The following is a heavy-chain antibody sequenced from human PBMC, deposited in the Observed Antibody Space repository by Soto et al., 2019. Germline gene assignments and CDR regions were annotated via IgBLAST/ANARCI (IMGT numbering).Heavy chain of an antibody. V-gene: IGHV1-2*02. J-gene: IGHJ4*02. CDR1: GYPFSDNQ. CDR3: ARKHSLEYIRWGLDH. D-gene: IGHD1-26*01. Sequence: ASVKVSCKASGYPFSDNQIHWLRRAPGQGLEWMGRINPKSDDTNYAQKFQGRVTMTRDTSIDTAYLELTGLTSDDTATYYCARKHSLEYIRWGLDHWGQGTLVTVSS. CDR2: INPKSDDT.